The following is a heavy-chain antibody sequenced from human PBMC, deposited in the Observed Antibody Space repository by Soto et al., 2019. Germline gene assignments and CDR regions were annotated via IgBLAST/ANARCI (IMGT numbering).Heavy chain of an antibody. CDR1: GVRVSSYG. CDR3: VRSDGTRNDNPYYSRHA. V-gene: IGHV3-33*01. J-gene: IGHJ6*03. D-gene: IGHD1-1*01. CDR2: IWYDGSNK. Sequence: GGSLRLSCAASGVRVSSYGMDGVLKAPGKGLEWVAVIWYDGSNKYYADSVKGRFTISRDNSKNTLYLQMNSLRAEDTAVYYCVRSDGTRNDNPYYSRHAWGKGPPVT.